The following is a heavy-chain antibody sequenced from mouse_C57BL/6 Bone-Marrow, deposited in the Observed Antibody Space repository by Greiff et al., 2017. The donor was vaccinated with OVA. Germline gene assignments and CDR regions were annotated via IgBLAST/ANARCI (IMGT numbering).Heavy chain of an antibody. J-gene: IGHJ3*01. CDR2: IDPNSGGK. Sequence: VQLQESGAELVKPGASVQLSCKASGYTFTSYWMHWVKQRPGRGLEWIGRIDPNSGGKKYNEKFKSKAPLTVDKPSSTAYMQLSSLTSEDAAVYYCARLLGFAYWGQGTLVTVSA. D-gene: IGHD1-1*01. CDR3: ARLLGFAY. V-gene: IGHV1-72*01. CDR1: GYTFTSYW.